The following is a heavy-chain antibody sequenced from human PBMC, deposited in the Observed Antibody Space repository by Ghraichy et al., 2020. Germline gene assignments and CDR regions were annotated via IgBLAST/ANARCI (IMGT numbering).Heavy chain of an antibody. CDR2: IYHSEST. CDR1: GYSISSGYY. V-gene: IGHV4-38-2*02. Sequence: SQTLSHTCTVSGYSISSGYYWGWIRQPPGKGLEWIGSIYHSESTYYNPSLKSRVTISVDTSKNQFSLKLSSVTAADTAVYYCVLGFGWQGGMDVWGQGTTVTVSS. J-gene: IGHJ6*02. CDR3: VLGFGWQGGMDV. D-gene: IGHD3-16*01.